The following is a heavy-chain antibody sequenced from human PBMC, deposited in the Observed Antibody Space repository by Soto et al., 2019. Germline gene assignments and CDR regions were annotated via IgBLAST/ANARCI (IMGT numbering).Heavy chain of an antibody. CDR2: IFHSGSP. CDR3: ARSSNAIIGTMNFDH. Sequence: QVQLQESGPGLVKPSGTRSLTCAVSSGSISSSNWWSWVRQPPGKGLEWIGEIFHSGSPNYNLSLKSRVTISLDKSNNEVSLKLSSVTAADTAIYYCARSSNAIIGTMNFDHWGHGILVTVSS. CDR1: SGSISSSNW. D-gene: IGHD1-20*01. V-gene: IGHV4-4*02. J-gene: IGHJ4*01.